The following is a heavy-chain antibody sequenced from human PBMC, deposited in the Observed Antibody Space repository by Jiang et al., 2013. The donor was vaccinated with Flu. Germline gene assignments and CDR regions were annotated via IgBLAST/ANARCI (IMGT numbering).Heavy chain of an antibody. Sequence: GSGLVKPSETLSLTCAVSGGAVNGGTFRTYYWSWIRQSPGKGLEWIGEINRNGDANYNPSLKSRVTFSIDTSKRQFSLRLSAVTAADTAVYYCARGRYFDWMLSRRTADAFDIWGQGTMVTVSP. CDR1: GGTFRTYY. D-gene: IGHD3-9*01. V-gene: IGHV4-34*01. CDR3: ARGRYFDWMLSRRTADAFDI. J-gene: IGHJ3*02. CDR2: INRNGDA.